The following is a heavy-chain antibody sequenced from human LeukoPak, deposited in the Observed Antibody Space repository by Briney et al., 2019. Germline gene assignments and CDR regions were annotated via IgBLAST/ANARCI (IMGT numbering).Heavy chain of an antibody. Sequence: GGSLRLSCAASGLIFSRYWMSWVRQAPGKGLEWVANIKQDGSEKYYVDSVKGRLTISRDNAKNSLYLQMNSLRAEDTAVYYCAREGWFGELEYWGQGTLLTVSS. CDR2: IKQDGSEK. CDR3: AREGWFGELEY. CDR1: GLIFSRYW. D-gene: IGHD3-10*01. V-gene: IGHV3-7*05. J-gene: IGHJ4*02.